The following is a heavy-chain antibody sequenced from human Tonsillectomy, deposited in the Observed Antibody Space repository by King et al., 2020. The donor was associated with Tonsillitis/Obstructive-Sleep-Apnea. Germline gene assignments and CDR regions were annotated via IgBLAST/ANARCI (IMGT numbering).Heavy chain of an antibody. D-gene: IGHD2-2*01. CDR3: ARDYCTRTSCYDY. CDR2: IGYGGSNK. V-gene: IGHV3-33*01. Sequence: VQLVESGGGVVQPGRSLRLSCAASGFTFSSYGMHWVRQAPGKGLEWGAVIGYGGSNKYYAESVKGRFTISRDNSKNTLYLQMNSLRVEDTAVYYGARDYCTRTSCYDYWGQGTLVTVSS. J-gene: IGHJ4*02. CDR1: GFTFSSYG.